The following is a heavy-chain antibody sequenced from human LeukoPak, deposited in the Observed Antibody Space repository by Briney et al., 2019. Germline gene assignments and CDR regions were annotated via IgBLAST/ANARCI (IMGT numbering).Heavy chain of an antibody. D-gene: IGHD1-1*01. Sequence: PSETLSLTCAVYGGSFSGYYWSWIRQPPGKGLEWIGEINHSGSTNYNPSLKSRVTISVDTSKNQFSLKLSSVTAADTAVYYCARGEETTKEIDYWGQGTLVTVSS. J-gene: IGHJ4*02. CDR1: GGSFSGYY. CDR3: ARGEETTKEIDY. CDR2: INHSGST. V-gene: IGHV4-34*01.